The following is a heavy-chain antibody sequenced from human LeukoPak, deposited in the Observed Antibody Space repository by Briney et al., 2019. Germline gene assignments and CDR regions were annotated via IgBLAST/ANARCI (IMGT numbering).Heavy chain of an antibody. J-gene: IGHJ5*02. CDR2: IYYSGST. CDR1: GGSISSSSYY. Sequence: SETLSLTCTVSGGSISSSSYYWGWIRQPPGKGLEWIGSIYYSGSTYYNPSLKSRVTISVDTSKNQFSLKLSSVTAADTAVYYCARQVRGDNWVDPWGQGTLVTVSS. D-gene: IGHD3-10*01. V-gene: IGHV4-39*01. CDR3: ARQVRGDNWVDP.